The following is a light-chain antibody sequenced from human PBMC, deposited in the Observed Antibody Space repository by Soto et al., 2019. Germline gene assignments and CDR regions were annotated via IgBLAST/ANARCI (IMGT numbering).Light chain of an antibody. V-gene: IGKV3-20*01. CDR2: GAS. CDR3: QRNSRSIF. CDR1: QSVSSRY. J-gene: IGKJ5*01. Sequence: EIVMTQSPVTLSLSPGERATLSCRASQSVSSRYLAWYQQKPDQARRLLIYGASSRATSIPDRFSGSGSGTDFTLTISRQEAEDVAVYYWQRNSRSIFFGEGTRLEIK.